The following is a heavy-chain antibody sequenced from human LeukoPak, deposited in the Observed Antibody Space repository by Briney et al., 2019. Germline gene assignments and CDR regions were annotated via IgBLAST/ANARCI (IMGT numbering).Heavy chain of an antibody. CDR3: AREVPAARRGDY. J-gene: IGHJ4*02. D-gene: IGHD2-2*01. CDR1: GYTFTGYY. CDR2: INPNSGGT. V-gene: IGHV1-2*02. Sequence: ASVKVSCKASGYTFTGYYMHWVRQAPGQGLEWMGWINPNSGGTNYAQKFQGRVTMTRDTSISTAYMELSRLRSYDTAVYYCAREVPAARRGDYWGQGTLVTVSS.